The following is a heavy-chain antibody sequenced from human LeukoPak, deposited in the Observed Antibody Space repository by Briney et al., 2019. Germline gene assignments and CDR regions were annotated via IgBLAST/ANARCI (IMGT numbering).Heavy chain of an antibody. V-gene: IGHV3-33*01. D-gene: IGHD3-22*01. CDR3: ARDFLERYYDSSGYYYARAIDY. J-gene: IGHJ4*02. CDR1: GFTFSSYG. Sequence: GGSLRLSCAASGFTFSSYGMHWVRPAPGKGLEWVAVIWYDGSNKYYADSVKGRFTISRDNSKNTLYLQMNSLRAEDTAVYYCARDFLERYYDSSGYYYARAIDYWGQGTLVTVSS. CDR2: IWYDGSNK.